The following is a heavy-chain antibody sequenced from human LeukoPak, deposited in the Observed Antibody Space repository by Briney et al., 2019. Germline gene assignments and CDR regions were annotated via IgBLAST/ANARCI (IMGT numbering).Heavy chain of an antibody. D-gene: IGHD7-27*01. CDR2: INWIGGST. Sequence: GGSLRLSCAASGFTFADYGMNWVRQVPGKGLEWVSGINWIGGSTGYADSVKGRFTISRDNAKNSLCLQMNSLRAEDTALYYCAKNWGSFSWFFDLWGRGTLVTVSS. CDR1: GFTFADYG. V-gene: IGHV3-20*04. J-gene: IGHJ2*01. CDR3: AKNWGSFSWFFDL.